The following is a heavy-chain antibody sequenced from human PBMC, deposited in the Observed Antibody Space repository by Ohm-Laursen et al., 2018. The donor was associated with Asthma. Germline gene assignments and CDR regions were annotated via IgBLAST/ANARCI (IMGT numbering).Heavy chain of an antibody. Sequence: LRLSCTASGFTFSDYYMAWIRQAPGKRLEWISYISTFSNFTNYADSVKGRCTISRDNAKNSLFLQMNSLRAEDTAVYYCARVPKDGGHHFDYWGQGTLVTGSS. D-gene: IGHD2-15*01. V-gene: IGHV3-11*06. J-gene: IGHJ4*02. CDR3: ARVPKDGGHHFDY. CDR2: ISTFSNFT. CDR1: GFTFSDYY.